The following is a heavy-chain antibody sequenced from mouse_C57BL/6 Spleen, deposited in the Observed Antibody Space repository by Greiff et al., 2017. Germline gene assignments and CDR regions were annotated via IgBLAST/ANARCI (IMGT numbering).Heavy chain of an antibody. D-gene: IGHD1-1*01. CDR3: AREAYYGSSSYAMDY. J-gene: IGHJ4*01. CDR2: IYPYNGVS. V-gene: IGHV1-31*01. CDR1: GYSFTGYY. Sequence: VQLQQSGPELVKPGASVKISCKASGYSFTGYYMPWVKQSHGNILDWIGYIYPYNGVSSYNQKFKGKATLTVDKSSSTAYMELRSLTSEDSAVYYCAREAYYGSSSYAMDYWGQGTSVTVSS.